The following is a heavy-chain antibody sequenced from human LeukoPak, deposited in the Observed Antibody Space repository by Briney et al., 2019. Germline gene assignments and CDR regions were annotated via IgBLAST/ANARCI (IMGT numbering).Heavy chain of an antibody. CDR1: GFTFSRYG. J-gene: IGHJ4*02. V-gene: IGHV3-33*01. CDR3: ARPYYYGSGSYYPLDY. D-gene: IGHD3-10*01. Sequence: PGRSLTLSCAASGFTFSRYGMHWVRQAPGKGLEWVAVIWYDGSNKYYADSVKGRFTISRDNSKSTVSLQMNSLRAEDTAVYYCARPYYYGSGSYYPLDYWGQGTLVTVSS. CDR2: IWYDGSNK.